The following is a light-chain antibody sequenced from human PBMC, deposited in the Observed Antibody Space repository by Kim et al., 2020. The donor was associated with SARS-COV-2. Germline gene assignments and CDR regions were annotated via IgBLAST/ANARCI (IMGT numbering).Light chain of an antibody. Sequence: SYELTQPPSVSVAPGKTARITCGGNSVRSKSVHWYQHKPGQAPVLVLSYDSDRPSGIPERYSGSNSGNTATLTISRVEAGDEADYYCQVWHSTSDHRVVFGGGTQLTVL. CDR2: YDS. CDR1: SVRSKS. CDR3: QVWHSTSDHRVV. V-gene: IGLV3-21*04. J-gene: IGLJ2*01.